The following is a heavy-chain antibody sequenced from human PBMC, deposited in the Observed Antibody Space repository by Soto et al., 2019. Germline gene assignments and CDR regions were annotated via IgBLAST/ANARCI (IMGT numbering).Heavy chain of an antibody. J-gene: IGHJ4*02. CDR1: VFTFSNYR. Sequence: GGPLRLCCSASVFTFSNYRMNWARQAREKGLEWVAKRYQDGGQTYYVDSVKGRFTISRDNAKKSLYLQLNDLSADYTAVYYCATDYDDYWGQGTLVTFSS. V-gene: IGHV3-7*01. CDR3: ATDYDDY. CDR2: RYQDGGQT. D-gene: IGHD3-16*01.